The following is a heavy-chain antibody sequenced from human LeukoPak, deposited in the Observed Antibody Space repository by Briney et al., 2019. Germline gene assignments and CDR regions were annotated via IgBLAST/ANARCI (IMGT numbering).Heavy chain of an antibody. CDR3: AIDYCGDSTCYKWIESFQQ. CDR1: GGSITSHY. Sequence: KSSEALSLSCTVSGGSITSHYLSWIRLSAGKGLEWIGRVYTSGNTNYNPSLKSRVTMSLDTSKNQFSLQLSSVTAADTGIYYCAIDYCGDSTCYKWIESFQQWGQGTLVTVFS. J-gene: IGHJ1*01. D-gene: IGHD2-21*01. V-gene: IGHV4-4*07. CDR2: VYTSGNT.